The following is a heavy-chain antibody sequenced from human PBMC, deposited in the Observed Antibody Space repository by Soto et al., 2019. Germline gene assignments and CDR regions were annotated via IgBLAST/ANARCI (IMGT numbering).Heavy chain of an antibody. CDR3: ARHTCTNGVCYTPGDFQH. CDR2: IYYSGST. CDR1: GGSISSSSYY. J-gene: IGHJ1*01. Sequence: QLQLQESGPGLVKPSETLSLTCTVSGGSISSSSYYWGWIRQPPGKGLEWIGSIYYSGSTYYNPSLKSRVTISVDTSKNQFSLKLSSVTAADTAVYYCARHTCTNGVCYTPGDFQHWGQGTLVTVSS. V-gene: IGHV4-39*01. D-gene: IGHD2-8*01.